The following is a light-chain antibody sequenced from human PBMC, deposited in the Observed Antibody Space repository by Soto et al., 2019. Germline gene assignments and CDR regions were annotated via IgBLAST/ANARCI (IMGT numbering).Light chain of an antibody. V-gene: IGKV3-15*01. CDR3: QQYHTWPIT. J-gene: IGKJ4*01. CDR1: QVVSTK. CDR2: GAP. Sequence: DIVILQSLATMSADTGERVNSSCMPSQVVSTKLAWYHHKPGQAPRLLISGAPTGAPGIPARFSGSGSGTDFTLTISSLQSEDCAIYYCQQYHTWPITFGGGTKVDIK.